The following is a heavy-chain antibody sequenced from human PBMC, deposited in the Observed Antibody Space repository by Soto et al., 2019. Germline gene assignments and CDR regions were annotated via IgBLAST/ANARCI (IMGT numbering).Heavy chain of an antibody. D-gene: IGHD5-12*01. CDR3: ARTRDGYNYNYYYYGMDV. CDR2: IYPGDSDT. CDR1: GYSFTSYC. V-gene: IGHV5-51*01. J-gene: IGHJ6*02. Sequence: GESLKISCNGSGYSFTSYCIGWVLQMPGKGLEWMWIIYPGDSDTRYSPSFQGQVTISADKSISTAYLQWSSLKASDTAMYYCARTRDGYNYNYYYYGMDVWGQGTTVTVSS.